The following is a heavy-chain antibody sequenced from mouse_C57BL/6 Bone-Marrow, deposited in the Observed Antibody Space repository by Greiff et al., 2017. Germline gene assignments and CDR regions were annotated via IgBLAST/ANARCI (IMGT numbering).Heavy chain of an antibody. D-gene: IGHD4-1*01. J-gene: IGHJ2*01. CDR2: INPNNGGT. CDR3: ARYWDFDY. CDR1: GYTFTDYY. V-gene: IGHV1-26*01. Sequence: EVQLQQSGPELVKPGASVKISCKASGYTFTDYYMNWVKQSNGRSLEWIGDINPNNGGTSYNQKFKGKATLTVDKSSSTAYMELRSLTSEDSAVYYCARYWDFDYWGQGTTLTVSS.